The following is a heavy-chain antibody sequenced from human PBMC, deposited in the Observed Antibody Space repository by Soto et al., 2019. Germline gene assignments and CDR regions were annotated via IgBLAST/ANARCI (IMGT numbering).Heavy chain of an antibody. CDR3: GSAGDGTGRYSRQRFDR. CDR1: GDSVSSNSAT. D-gene: IGHD5-18*01. CDR2: TYYRSKWYN. J-gene: IGHJ5*02. Sequence: SQTLSLTCAISGDSVSSNSATWNWIRQSPSRRLEWLGRTYYRSKWYNDYAIPVKGRITINPDTSKNQFSLQLNSVTPEDTAVYFCGSAGDGTGRYSRQRFDRWGKGSLVGASS. V-gene: IGHV6-1*01.